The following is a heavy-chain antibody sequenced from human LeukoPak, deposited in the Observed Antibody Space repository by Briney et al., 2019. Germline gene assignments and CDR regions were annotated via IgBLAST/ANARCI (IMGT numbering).Heavy chain of an antibody. D-gene: IGHD1-7*01. J-gene: IGHJ4*02. Sequence: GESLRLSCAASGFPVNKYEIHWVRQAPGKGLEWISYVDAGATSTNYADSVWGRFTLSRDNAQNSVHLQMNSLRDEDTAVYYCAKDATPGNSIWDYFARWGPGTLVTVSS. V-gene: IGHV3-48*03. CDR2: VDAGATST. CDR3: AKDATPGNSIWDYFAR. CDR1: GFPVNKYE.